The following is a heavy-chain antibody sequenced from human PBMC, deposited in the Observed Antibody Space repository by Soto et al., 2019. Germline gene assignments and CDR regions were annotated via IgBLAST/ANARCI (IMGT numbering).Heavy chain of an antibody. J-gene: IGHJ4*02. CDR1: GFTFSSYG. CDR3: ARDGGIAAANFDY. CDR2: IWYDGSNK. D-gene: IGHD6-13*01. Sequence: QVQLVESGGGVVQPGRSLRLSCAASGFTFSSYGTHWVRQAPGKGLEWVAVIWYDGSNKYYADSVKGRFTISRDNSKNTLYLQMNSLRAEDTAVYYCARDGGIAAANFDYWGQGTLVTVSS. V-gene: IGHV3-33*01.